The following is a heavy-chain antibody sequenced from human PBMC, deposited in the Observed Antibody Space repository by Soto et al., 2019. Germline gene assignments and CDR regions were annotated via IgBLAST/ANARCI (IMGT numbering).Heavy chain of an antibody. V-gene: IGHV1-18*01. CDR2: ISAYNGNT. CDR3: ARIGKVAGIYYFDY. CDR1: VYTFTSYG. Sequence: ASVQVSCKASVYTFTSYGISWVRQDPGQGLEWMGWISAYNGNTNYAQKLQGRVTMTTDTSTSTAYMELRSLRSDDTAVYYCARIGKVAGIYYFDYWGQGTLVTVSS. D-gene: IGHD6-19*01. J-gene: IGHJ4*02.